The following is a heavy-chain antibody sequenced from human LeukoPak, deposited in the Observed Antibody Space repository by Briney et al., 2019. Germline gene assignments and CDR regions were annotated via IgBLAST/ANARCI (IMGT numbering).Heavy chain of an antibody. Sequence: PGGSLRLSCAASGFTFSSYSMNWVRQAPGKGLEWVSYISSSSSTIYYADPVKGRFTISRDNAKNSLYLQMNSLRDEDTAVYYCARDKGESSSWRPTPPDYWGRGTLVTVSS. D-gene: IGHD6-13*01. CDR1: GFTFSSYS. V-gene: IGHV3-48*02. J-gene: IGHJ4*02. CDR2: ISSSSSTI. CDR3: ARDKGESSSWRPTPPDY.